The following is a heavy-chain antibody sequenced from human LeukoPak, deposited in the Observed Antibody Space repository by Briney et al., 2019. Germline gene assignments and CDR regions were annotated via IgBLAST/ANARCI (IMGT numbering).Heavy chain of an antibody. CDR2: IYSGGST. Sequence: GGSLRLSCAASGFTFSGYSMNWVRQAPGKGLEWVSVIYSGGSTYYADSVKGRFTISRDNSKNTLYLQMNSLRAEDAAVYYCARARLGYYFLDYWGQGTLVTVSS. J-gene: IGHJ4*02. CDR1: GFTFSGYS. D-gene: IGHD3-22*01. V-gene: IGHV3-53*01. CDR3: ARARLGYYFLDY.